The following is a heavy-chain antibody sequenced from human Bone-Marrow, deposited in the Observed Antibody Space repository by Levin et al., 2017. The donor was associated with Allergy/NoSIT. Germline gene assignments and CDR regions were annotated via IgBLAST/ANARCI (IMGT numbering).Heavy chain of an antibody. D-gene: IGHD2-21*01. CDR2: IYWNDDK. J-gene: IGHJ4*02. CDR1: GFSLRTNDVG. Sequence: GSGPTLVKPTQTLTLTCSFSGFSLRTNDVGVGWIRQPPGKALQWLALIYWNDDKYYSPSLKNRLTITKDTSKNQVVLTMTNMDPVDTATYYCAHSLVELWQPRFDYWGQGTLVTVSS. CDR3: AHSLVELWQPRFDY. V-gene: IGHV2-5*01.